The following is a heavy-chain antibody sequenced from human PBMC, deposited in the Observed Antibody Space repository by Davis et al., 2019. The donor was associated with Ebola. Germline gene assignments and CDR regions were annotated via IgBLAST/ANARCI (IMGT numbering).Heavy chain of an antibody. CDR3: ARAGYSSGWRRTPLGY. CDR2: ISSSGSTI. J-gene: IGHJ4*02. V-gene: IGHV3-11*01. D-gene: IGHD6-19*01. CDR1: GFTFSDYY. Sequence: GESLKISCAASGFTFSDYYMSWIRQAPGKGLEWLSYISSSGSTIYYADSVKGRFTISRDNAKNSLYLQMNSLRAEDTAVYYCARAGYSSGWRRTPLGYWGQGTLVTVSS.